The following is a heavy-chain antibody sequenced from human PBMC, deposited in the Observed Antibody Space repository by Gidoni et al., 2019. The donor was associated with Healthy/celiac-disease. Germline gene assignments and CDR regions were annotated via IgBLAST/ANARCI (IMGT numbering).Heavy chain of an antibody. CDR2: ISSSSSTI. CDR3: ALVISRGVVVPAEDY. Sequence: EVQLVESGGGLVQPGGSLRLSCAASGFTFSSYSMNWVRQAPGKGLEWVSYISSSSSTIYYADSVKGRFTISRDNAKNSLYLQMNSLRAEDTAVYYCALVISRGVVVPAEDYWGQGTLVTVSS. J-gene: IGHJ4*02. CDR1: GFTFSSYS. V-gene: IGHV3-48*01. D-gene: IGHD2-2*01.